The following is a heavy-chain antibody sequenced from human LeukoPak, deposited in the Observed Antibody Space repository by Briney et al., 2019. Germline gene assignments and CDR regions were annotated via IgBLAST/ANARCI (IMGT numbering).Heavy chain of an antibody. V-gene: IGHV4-61*08. J-gene: IGHJ4*02. CDR2: IYYISNT. Sequence: PSETLSLTCTVSGASVGSAGYHWSWIRQPPGGGLEWIGYIYYISNTNYNPSLKSRVTMSVDPSKNQFSLKLNSVTAADTAVYYCARTQSQSVSYRYYFGYWGQGTLVTVSS. CDR3: ARTQSQSVSYRYYFGY. CDR1: GASVGSAGYH. D-gene: IGHD1-26*01.